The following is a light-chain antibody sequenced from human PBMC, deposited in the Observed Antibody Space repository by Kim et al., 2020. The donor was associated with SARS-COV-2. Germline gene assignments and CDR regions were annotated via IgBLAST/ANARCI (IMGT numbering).Light chain of an antibody. J-gene: IGKJ4*01. CDR3: QQYGNSMLT. CDR2: GAS. CDR1: QSVRSAY. Sequence: EIVLTQSPGTLSLSPGERATLSCRASQSVRSAYLAWYQQKPGQAPRLLIYGASSRATGISDRFSGSGSETHFTLTISRLEPEDFAVYYCQQYGNSMLTFGGGTKVDIK. V-gene: IGKV3-20*01.